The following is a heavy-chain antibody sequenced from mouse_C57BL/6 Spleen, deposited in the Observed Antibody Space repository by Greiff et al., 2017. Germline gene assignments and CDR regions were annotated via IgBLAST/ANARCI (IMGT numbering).Heavy chain of an antibody. V-gene: IGHV2-2*02. CDR2: IWSGGST. Sequence: VQLQQSGPGLVQPSQRLSITCTVSGFSFTSYGVHWVRQSPGKGLAWMGVIWSGGSTDNNAAFRSRLSISTDDSKSQVFYKMNSLQANDTAIYYCSRKAKWNAMYYWAGGKSVTVS. J-gene: IGHJ4*01. CDR1: GFSFTSYG. CDR3: SRKAKWNAMYY.